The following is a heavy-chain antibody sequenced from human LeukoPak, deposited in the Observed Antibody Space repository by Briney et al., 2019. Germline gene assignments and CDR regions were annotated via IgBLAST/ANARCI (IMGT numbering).Heavy chain of an antibody. CDR2: IYNGGST. J-gene: IGHJ5*02. Sequence: SETLSLTCAVSGGSISSYYWSWIRQPAGKGLEWIGRIYNGGSTNYNPSLKSRVTISVDTSKNHFYLQLSSVTAADTAVYYCARDPRGIVGANHNWFDPWGEGTLVTVSS. D-gene: IGHD1-26*01. V-gene: IGHV4-4*07. CDR3: ARDPRGIVGANHNWFDP. CDR1: GGSISSYY.